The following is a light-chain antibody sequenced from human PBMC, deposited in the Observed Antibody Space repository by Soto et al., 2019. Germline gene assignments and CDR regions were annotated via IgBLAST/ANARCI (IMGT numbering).Light chain of an antibody. CDR2: GAS. Sequence: EIVLTQSPGTLSLSPGESATLSCRASQSVSSSYLAWYQQRPGQAPRLIIYGASSRATGIPDRFSGSESGTDFTLTITGLEPEDSAVFYCQQYGSAPWTFGQGTKVEIK. J-gene: IGKJ1*01. V-gene: IGKV3-20*01. CDR3: QQYGSAPWT. CDR1: QSVSSSY.